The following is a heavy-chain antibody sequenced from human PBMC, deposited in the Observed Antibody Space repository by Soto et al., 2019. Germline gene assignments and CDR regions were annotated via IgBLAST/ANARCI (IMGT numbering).Heavy chain of an antibody. CDR3: AHAYGGTSWPNDAFDV. J-gene: IGHJ3*01. CDR1: GFSLSTDGVG. V-gene: IGHV2-5*02. CDR2: IYWDDDQ. Sequence: QITLKESGPTLVKPTQTLTLTCTFSGFSLSTDGVGVGWIRQPPGKALEWLALIYWDDDQRYSPSLKTRLTITKXTXKXXVVLTMTNMDPVGTATYYCAHAYGGTSWPNDAFDVWGQGTVVTVSS. D-gene: IGHD2-2*01.